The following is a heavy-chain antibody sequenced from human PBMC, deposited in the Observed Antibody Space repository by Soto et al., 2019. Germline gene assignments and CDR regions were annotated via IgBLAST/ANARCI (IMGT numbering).Heavy chain of an antibody. CDR3: AEVRGIITYYYGD. CDR2: INPSGGTT. D-gene: IGHD3-10*01. Sequence: AAVKVSCKSSGYTFTSYAMRWVRQAPGQGLEWMGVINPSGGTTSYAQKFQGRVTMTTDTSTSTAYMELSSLRSEDTAVYYCAEVRGIITYYYGDWGQANPVHLSS. CDR1: GYTFTSYA. J-gene: IGHJ4*02. V-gene: IGHV1-46*01.